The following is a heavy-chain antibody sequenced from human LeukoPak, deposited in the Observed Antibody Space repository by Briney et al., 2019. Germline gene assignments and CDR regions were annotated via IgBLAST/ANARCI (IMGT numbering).Heavy chain of an antibody. V-gene: IGHV3-64D*09. D-gene: IGHD6-13*01. CDR1: GFTFSGYA. J-gene: IGHJ4*02. CDR2: ITSDGGDT. Sequence: PGGSLRLSCSASGFTFSGYAMHWVRQAPGKGLEYVSVITSDGGDTYYADSVKGRFTISRDNSKNTLYLQMSSLKPEDTAVYYCVKSWATSWYVLDFWGQGTLVTVSS. CDR3: VKSWATSWYVLDF.